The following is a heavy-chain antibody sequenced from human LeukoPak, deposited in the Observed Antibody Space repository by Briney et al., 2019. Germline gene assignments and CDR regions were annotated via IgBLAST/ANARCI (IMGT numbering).Heavy chain of an antibody. CDR3: ARDLWFGELLADY. J-gene: IGHJ4*02. D-gene: IGHD3-10*01. CDR1: GFTFSSYW. CDR2: IKQDGSEK. Sequence: PGGSLRRSCAASGFTFSSYWMSWVRQAPGKGLEWVANIKQDGSEKYYVDSVKGRFTISRDNAKNSLYLQMNSLRAEDTAVYYCARDLWFGELLADYWGQGTLVTVSS. V-gene: IGHV3-7*01.